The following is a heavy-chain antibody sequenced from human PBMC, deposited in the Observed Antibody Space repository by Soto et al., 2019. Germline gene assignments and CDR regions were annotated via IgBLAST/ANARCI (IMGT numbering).Heavy chain of an antibody. J-gene: IGHJ6*02. V-gene: IGHV1-8*01. CDR1: GYTFTSYD. CDR2: MNPNSGNT. D-gene: IGHD5-18*01. CDR3: ARGGCSYGYGYYYGMDV. Sequence: ASVKVSCKASGYTFTSYDINWVRQATGQGLEWMGWMNPNSGNTGYAQKFQGRVTMTRNASISTAYMELSSLRSEDTAVYYCARGGCSYGYGYYYGMDVWGQGTTVTVSS.